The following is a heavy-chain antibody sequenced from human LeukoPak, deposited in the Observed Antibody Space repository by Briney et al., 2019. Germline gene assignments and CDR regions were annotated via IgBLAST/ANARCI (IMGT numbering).Heavy chain of an antibody. D-gene: IGHD3-16*01. V-gene: IGHV1-2*02. Sequence: GASVKVSCKASGYTFTGYYMHWVRQAPGQGLEWMGWINRNRGGTNYAQKFQSRVTMTRDTSISTAYMELSTPPPDHPTVYHCARFMLPPYYYYMHVWGKGTTVTVSS. J-gene: IGHJ6*03. CDR3: ARFMLPPYYYYMHV. CDR2: INRNRGGT. CDR1: GYTFTGYY.